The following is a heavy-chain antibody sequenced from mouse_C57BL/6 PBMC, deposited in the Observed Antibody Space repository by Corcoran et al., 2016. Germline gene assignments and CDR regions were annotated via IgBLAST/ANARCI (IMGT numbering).Heavy chain of an antibody. V-gene: IGHV9-3*01. D-gene: IGHD1-1*01. CDR1: GYTFTTYG. CDR3: ARRDYYGSSHFDY. CDR2: INTYSGVP. Sequence: QIQLVQSGPELKKPGETVKISCKASGYTFTTYGMSWVKQAPGKGLKWMGWINTYSGVPTYADDFKGRFAFSLETSASPAYLQINNLKNEDTATYFCARRDYYGSSHFDYWGQGTTLTVSS. J-gene: IGHJ2*01.